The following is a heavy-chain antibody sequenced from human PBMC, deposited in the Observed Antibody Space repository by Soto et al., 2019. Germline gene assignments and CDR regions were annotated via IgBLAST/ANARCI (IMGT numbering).Heavy chain of an antibody. D-gene: IGHD4-17*01. Sequence: QVQLVESGGGVVQPGRSLRLSCAASGFTFSSYAMHWVRQAPGKGLEWVAVISYDGSNKYYADSVKGRFTISRDNSKNTLYLQMNSLRAEDTAVYYCARDGLATVTNPRGWYYGMDVWGQGTTVTVSS. V-gene: IGHV3-30-3*01. CDR2: ISYDGSNK. CDR3: ARDGLATVTNPRGWYYGMDV. CDR1: GFTFSSYA. J-gene: IGHJ6*02.